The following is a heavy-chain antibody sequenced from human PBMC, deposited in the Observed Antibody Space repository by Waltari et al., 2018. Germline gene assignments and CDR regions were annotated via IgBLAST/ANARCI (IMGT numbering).Heavy chain of an antibody. V-gene: IGHV3-7*01. CDR1: GFTFSDYE. CDR3: ARGGSVSSWYWRD. CDR2: RRKDGSWK. Sequence: EVQLVESGGGLVQPGGSLRLSCAASGFTFSDYEMNWVRQAPGKGLEGVANRRKDGSWKDYVDSVKGRFTISRNNANNSLYLQMNSLRVEDTAVYYCARGGSVSSWYWRDWGQGTLVTVST. D-gene: IGHD6-13*01. J-gene: IGHJ4*02.